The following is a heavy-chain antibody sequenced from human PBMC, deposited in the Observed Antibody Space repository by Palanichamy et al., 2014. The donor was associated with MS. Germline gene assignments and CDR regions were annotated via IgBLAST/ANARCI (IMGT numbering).Heavy chain of an antibody. CDR1: GFTLRSYD. J-gene: IGHJ4*02. CDR2: IGSGGDT. CDR3: VRQPAEAAYGFDY. D-gene: IGHD6-13*01. Sequence: EVQLVESGGGLVQPGGSLRLSCAASGFTLRSYDMHWVRQATGKSLEWVSAIGSGGDTYYIGSVKGRFTISRESAKDSLYLQMNSLGVGDTAVYYCVRQPAEAAYGFDYWGQGTPVTVSS. V-gene: IGHV3-13*01.